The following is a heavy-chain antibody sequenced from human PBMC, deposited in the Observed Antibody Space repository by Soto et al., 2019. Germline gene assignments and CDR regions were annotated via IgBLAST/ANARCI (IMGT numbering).Heavy chain of an antibody. V-gene: IGHV3-30-3*01. CDR3: ARDFRRDGYNQFDY. J-gene: IGHJ4*02. CDR2: ISYDGSNK. Sequence: PGGSLRLSCAASGFTFSSYAMHWVRQAPGKGLEWVAFISYDGSNKYYADSVKGRFTISRENYKNTLYLQMNSLRAEDTAVYYCARDFRRDGYNQFDYWGQGTLVTVS. D-gene: IGHD5-12*01. CDR1: GFTFSSYA.